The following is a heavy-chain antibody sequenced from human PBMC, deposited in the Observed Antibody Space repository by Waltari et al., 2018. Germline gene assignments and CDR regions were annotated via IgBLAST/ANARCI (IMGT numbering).Heavy chain of an antibody. CDR1: GYSFTSYW. D-gene: IGHD6-13*01. CDR3: ARRRGTSSWYNGWFDP. J-gene: IGHJ5*02. CDR2: IYPGYSDT. Sequence: EVQLVQSGAEVKKPGESLKISCKGSGYSFTSYWIGWVRQMPGKGLEWMGIIYPGYSDTRYSPSVQGQGTIAADKSISTAYLQWSSLKASDTAMYYCARRRGTSSWYNGWFDPWGQGTLVTVSS. V-gene: IGHV5-51*01.